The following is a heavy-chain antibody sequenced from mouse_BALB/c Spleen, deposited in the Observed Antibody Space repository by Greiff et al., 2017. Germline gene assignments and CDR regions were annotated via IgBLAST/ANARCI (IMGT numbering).Heavy chain of an antibody. CDR2: ISYDGSN. J-gene: IGHJ3*01. CDR3: ARGGMMTTGAWFAY. Sequence: EVQLQESGPGLVKPSQSLSLTCSVTGYSITSGYYWNWIRQFPGNKLEWMGYISYDGSNNYNPSLKNRISITRDTSKNQFFLKLNSVTTEDTATYYWARGGMMTTGAWFAYWGQGTLVTVAA. V-gene: IGHV3-6*02. CDR1: GYSITSGYY. D-gene: IGHD2-4*01.